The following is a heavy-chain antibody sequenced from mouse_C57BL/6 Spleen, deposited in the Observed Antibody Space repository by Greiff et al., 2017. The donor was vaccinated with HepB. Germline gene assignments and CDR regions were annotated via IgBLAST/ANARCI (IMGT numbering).Heavy chain of an antibody. J-gene: IGHJ2*01. V-gene: IGHV1S81*02. CDR1: GYTFTSYW. CDR2: TNPTNGRT. CDR3: ARIKKIVATYFDY. Sequence: QVQLQQPGAELVKAGASVKMSCKASGYTFTSYWMHWVKQRLGQGLEWFAETNPTNGRTDYNEKFKSKAKLTVDKSSSTAYMLLSGPTFEDSAVYYCARIKKIVATYFDYWGQVTTLPVSS. D-gene: IGHD1-1*01.